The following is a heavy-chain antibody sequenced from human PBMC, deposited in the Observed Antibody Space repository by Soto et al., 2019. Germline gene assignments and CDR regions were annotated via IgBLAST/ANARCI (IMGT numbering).Heavy chain of an antibody. CDR1: GYAFTTYG. Sequence: ASVKVSCNASGYAFTTYGFSWVRQAPGQGLEWMGWISAYNGNTNYAQKFQGRVTMTADKSTSTAYMELSSLRSEDTAIYYCESSYGSGYRAFDYWGQGALVTVSS. D-gene: IGHD3-10*01. CDR2: ISAYNGNT. CDR3: ESSYGSGYRAFDY. V-gene: IGHV1-18*01. J-gene: IGHJ4*02.